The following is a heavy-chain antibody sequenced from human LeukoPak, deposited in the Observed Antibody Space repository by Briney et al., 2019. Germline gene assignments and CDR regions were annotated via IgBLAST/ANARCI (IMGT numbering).Heavy chain of an antibody. CDR3: GMSGDRVPLQDDVFDV. J-gene: IGHJ3*01. CDR1: GYSFTSYC. D-gene: IGHD1-26*01. CDR2: IYPGNSGP. Sequence: GESLKISCKVSGYSFTSYCIGWVHQMPGKGLEWMGNIYPGNSGPTYSPSFQGQVTISVDKSINTAYLQWSSLQASDTAMYYCGMSGDRVPLQDDVFDVWGQGTMVTVST. V-gene: IGHV5-51*07.